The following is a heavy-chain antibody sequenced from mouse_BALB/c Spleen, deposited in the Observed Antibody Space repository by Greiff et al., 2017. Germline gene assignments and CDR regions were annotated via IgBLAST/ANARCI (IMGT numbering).Heavy chain of an antibody. CDR3: TRGNRFLNWDGSY. CDR2: IYPGNSDT. D-gene: IGHD4-1*02. CDR1: GYTFTSYW. J-gene: IGHJ3*01. V-gene: IGHV1-5*01. Sequence: DVKLQESGTVLARPGASVKMSCKASGYTFTSYWMHWVKQRPGQGLEWIGAIYPGNSDTSYNQKFKGKAKLTAVTSTSTAYMELSSLTNEDSAVYYCTRGNRFLNWDGSYWGQGTLVTVSA.